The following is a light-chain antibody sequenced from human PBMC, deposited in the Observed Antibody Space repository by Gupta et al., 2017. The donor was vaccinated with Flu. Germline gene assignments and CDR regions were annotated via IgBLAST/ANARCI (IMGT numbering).Light chain of an antibody. V-gene: IGKV2-30*01. CDR2: KVS. Sequence: DVVLTQSPLSLPITLGHTAFISCKSSQGLVFVDGNTYLHWVQQRPGQSPRRIISKVSHRDYGVSDRFRGSWSGTEFTRKIIRVEAEDVGIYYCMHDGRWPWTFGQGTKVEI. CDR3: MHDGRWPWT. CDR1: QGLVFVDGNTY. J-gene: IGKJ1*01.